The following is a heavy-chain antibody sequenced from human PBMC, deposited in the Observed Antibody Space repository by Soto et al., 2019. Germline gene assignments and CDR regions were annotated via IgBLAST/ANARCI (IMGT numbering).Heavy chain of an antibody. D-gene: IGHD3-10*01. CDR2: ISAYNGNT. CDR1: GYTFSSFG. V-gene: IGHV1-18*01. CDR3: ARGGVMGFGGGRYGMDV. J-gene: IGHJ6*02. Sequence: QVQLVQSGAEVKKPGASVKVSCKASGYTFSSFGINWVRQAPGQGLEWMGWISAYNGNTKYAQKLQGRVTTTTDTSQSTAYMELRSVRSDDTAVYYCARGGVMGFGGGRYGMDVWGQGTTVTVSS.